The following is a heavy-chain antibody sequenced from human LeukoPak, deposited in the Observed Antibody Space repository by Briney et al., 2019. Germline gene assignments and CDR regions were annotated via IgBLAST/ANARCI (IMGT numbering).Heavy chain of an antibody. CDR1: SGSFSGYY. Sequence: SETLSLTCAVYSGSFSGYYWSWIRQPPGKGLEWIGEINHSGSTNYNPSLKSRVTISVDTSKNQFSLRLTSVTAADTAVYYCARDPIRERDDYWGQGTLVTVSS. CDR3: ARDPIRERDDY. CDR2: INHSGST. D-gene: IGHD3-16*01. J-gene: IGHJ4*02. V-gene: IGHV4-34*01.